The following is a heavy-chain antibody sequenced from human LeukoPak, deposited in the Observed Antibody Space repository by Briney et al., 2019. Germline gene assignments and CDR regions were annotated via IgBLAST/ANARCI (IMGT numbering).Heavy chain of an antibody. J-gene: IGHJ6*02. CDR1: GFTFSSYA. CDR3: AKDHLVGSPRWYYGMDV. V-gene: IGHV3-23*01. Sequence: PGGSLRLSCAASGFTFSSYAMSWVRQAPGKGLEWVSAISGSGGSTYYADSVKGRFTISRDNSKNTLYLQMNSPRAEDTAVYYCAKDHLVGSPRWYYGMDVWGQGTTVTVSS. CDR2: ISGSGGST. D-gene: IGHD5-24*01.